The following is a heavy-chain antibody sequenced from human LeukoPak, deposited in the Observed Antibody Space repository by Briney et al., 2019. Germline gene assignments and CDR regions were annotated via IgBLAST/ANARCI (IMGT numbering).Heavy chain of an antibody. CDR3: GAVAGNYYYGMDV. V-gene: IGHV3-23*01. J-gene: IGHJ6*02. CDR1: GGTFSSYT. Sequence: GASVKVSCKASGGTFSSYTMSWVRQAPGKGLEWVSAISGSGANTYYADSVKGRFTISRDNSKNTLYLQMNSLRAEDTAVYYCGAVAGNYYYGMDVWGQGTTVTVPS. D-gene: IGHD6-19*01. CDR2: ISGSGANT.